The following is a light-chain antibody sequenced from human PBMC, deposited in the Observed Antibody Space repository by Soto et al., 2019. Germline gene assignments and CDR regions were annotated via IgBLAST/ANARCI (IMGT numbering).Light chain of an antibody. CDR1: QSISNF. V-gene: IGKV1-39*01. CDR2: AAS. CDR3: QQSYSTPWT. Sequence: DIQMTQSPSSLSASVGDRVTITRRTSQSISNFLNWYQQTPGKAPKLLIYAASSLQSGVPSRFSGSGSGTDFTLTISSLQPEDFATYYCQQSYSTPWTFGQGTKVETK. J-gene: IGKJ1*01.